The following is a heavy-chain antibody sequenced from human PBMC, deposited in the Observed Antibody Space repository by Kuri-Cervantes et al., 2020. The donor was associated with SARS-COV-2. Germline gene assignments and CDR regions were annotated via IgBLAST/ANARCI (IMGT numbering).Heavy chain of an antibody. CDR2: IIPIFGTA. V-gene: IGHV1-69*06. Sequence: SVKVSCKASGGTFSSYAISWVRQAPGQGLEWMGGIIPIFGTANYAQKFQGRVTITADKSTSTAYMELSSLRSEDTAVYYCARGAGLGQWLVGDGANWYFDLWGRGTLVTVSS. CDR3: ARGAGLGQWLVGDGANWYFDL. CDR1: GGTFSSYA. D-gene: IGHD6-19*01. J-gene: IGHJ2*01.